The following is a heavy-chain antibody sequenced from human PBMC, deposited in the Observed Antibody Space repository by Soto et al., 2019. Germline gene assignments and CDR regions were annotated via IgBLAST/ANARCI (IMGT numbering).Heavy chain of an antibody. CDR1: GFTFSSYS. Sequence: PGGSLRLSCAASGFTFSSYSMNWVRQAPGKGLEWVSAISGSGGSTYYADSVKGRFTISRDNSKNTLYLQMNSLRAEDTAVYYCAKWLLLWFGELLNDNNWFDPWGQGTLVTVSS. CDR3: AKWLLLWFGELLNDNNWFDP. D-gene: IGHD3-10*01. V-gene: IGHV3-23*01. J-gene: IGHJ5*02. CDR2: ISGSGGST.